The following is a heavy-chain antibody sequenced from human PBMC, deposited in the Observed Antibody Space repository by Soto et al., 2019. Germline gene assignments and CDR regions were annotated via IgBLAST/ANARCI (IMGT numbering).Heavy chain of an antibody. D-gene: IGHD3-10*01. Sequence: ESGPTLVNPTQTLTLTCTFSGFSLTTSGAGVGWVRQPPGKALEWLALISWDGNERFSPSLRSRLTITRDTYKNEVVLSVTDMDPVDTATYYCVHSTYYGPLSHWGHGILVTVSS. V-gene: IGHV2-5*02. J-gene: IGHJ4*01. CDR1: GFSLTTSGAG. CDR3: VHSTYYGPLSH. CDR2: ISWDGNE.